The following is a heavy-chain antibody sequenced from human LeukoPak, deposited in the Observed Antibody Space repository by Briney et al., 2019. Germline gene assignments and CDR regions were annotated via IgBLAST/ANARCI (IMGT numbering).Heavy chain of an antibody. CDR2: ISSSSSTI. D-gene: IGHD3-3*01. CDR3: ARVRSGYSLDY. CDR1: GLTFGNTW. V-gene: IGHV3-48*02. J-gene: IGHJ4*02. Sequence: HAGGSLRLSCAASGLTFGNTWMSWVRQAPGKGLEWVSFISSSSSTISYADSVKGRFTISRDNAKNSLYLQMNSLTDEDTAVYYCARVRSGYSLDYWGQGTLVTVSS.